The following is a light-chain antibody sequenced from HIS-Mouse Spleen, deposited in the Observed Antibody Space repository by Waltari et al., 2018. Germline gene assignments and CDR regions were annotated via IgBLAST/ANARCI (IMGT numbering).Light chain of an antibody. CDR3: QQSYSTPGT. V-gene: IGKV1-39*01. CDR1: QSISSY. CDR2: AAS. Sequence: DIQMTQSPSSLSASVGDRVTITCRASQSISSYLNWYQQKPGKAPKLLIYAASSLQRGVPSRFSGSGSGTDVTLTISSLQPEDFATYYCQQSYSTPGTFGQGTKVEIK. J-gene: IGKJ1*01.